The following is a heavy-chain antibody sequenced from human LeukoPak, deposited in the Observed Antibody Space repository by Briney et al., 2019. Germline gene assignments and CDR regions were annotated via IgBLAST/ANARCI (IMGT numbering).Heavy chain of an antibody. D-gene: IGHD6-19*01. Sequence: SVKVSCKASGGTFSSYAISWVRQAPGQGLEWMGRIIPILGIANYAQKFQGRVTITADKSTSTAYMELRSLRSDDTAVYYCARDQGSGGYSSGWYPKIVDYWGQGTLVTVSS. CDR1: GGTFSSYA. V-gene: IGHV1-69*04. CDR2: IIPILGIA. J-gene: IGHJ4*02. CDR3: ARDQGSGGYSSGWYPKIVDY.